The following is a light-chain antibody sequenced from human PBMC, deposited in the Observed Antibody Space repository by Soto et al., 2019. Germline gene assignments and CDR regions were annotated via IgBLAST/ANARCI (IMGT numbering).Light chain of an antibody. J-gene: IGLJ1*01. CDR2: GNS. Sequence: QSVLTQPPSVSGAPGQRVTISCTGSSSNIGAGYDVHWYQQLPGTAPKLLIYGNSNRPSGVPDRFSGSKSGTSASLAITGLQAEDEADYYCQSYDRSLSAPYVFGPGTKVTVL. V-gene: IGLV1-40*01. CDR3: QSYDRSLSAPYV. CDR1: SSNIGAGYD.